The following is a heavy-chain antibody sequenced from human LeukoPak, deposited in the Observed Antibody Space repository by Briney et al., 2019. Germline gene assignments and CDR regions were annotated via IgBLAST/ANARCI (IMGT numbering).Heavy chain of an antibody. Sequence: SETLSLTCTVSGGSISDTNYYWGWIRQPPGKGLEWIGSVYYSGTTYYNPSLKSRVTISEDTSKNQFSLKLSSVTAADTAVYYCATHLGYCSGGTCYFDYWGQGTLVTVSS. CDR3: ATHLGYCSGGTCYFDY. CDR2: VYYSGTT. V-gene: IGHV4-39*01. J-gene: IGHJ4*02. D-gene: IGHD2-15*01. CDR1: GGSISDTNYY.